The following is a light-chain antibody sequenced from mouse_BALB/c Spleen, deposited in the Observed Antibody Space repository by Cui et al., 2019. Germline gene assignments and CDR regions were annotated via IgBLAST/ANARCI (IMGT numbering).Light chain of an antibody. CDR3: QQLYSTPYT. Sequence: DIQMTQSPASQSASLGESVTITCLASQTIGTWLTWYQQKPGNSPQLLIYAATSLADGVPSRFSGSGSGTKFSFKISSLQAEDVVSYYCQQLYSTPYTFGGGTKLEIK. CDR1: QTIGTW. CDR2: AAT. V-gene: IGKV12-98*01. J-gene: IGKJ2*01.